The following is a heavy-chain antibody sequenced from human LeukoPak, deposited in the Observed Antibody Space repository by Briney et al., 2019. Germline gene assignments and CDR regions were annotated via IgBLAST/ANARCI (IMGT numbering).Heavy chain of an antibody. CDR2: INPSGGST. CDR1: GHTFTSYY. CDR3: ARGGGYSGYDATDY. V-gene: IGHV1-46*01. D-gene: IGHD5-12*01. Sequence: GASVKVSCKASGHTFTSYYMHWVRQAPGQGLEWMGIINPSGGSTSYAQKFQDRVTITRDTSASTAYMELSSLRSEDTAVYYCARGGGYSGYDATDYWGQGTLVTVSS. J-gene: IGHJ4*02.